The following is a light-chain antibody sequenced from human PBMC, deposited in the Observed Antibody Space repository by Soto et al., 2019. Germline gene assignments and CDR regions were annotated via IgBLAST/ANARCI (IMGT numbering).Light chain of an antibody. CDR1: SSNIGAGYD. V-gene: IGLV1-40*01. Sequence: QPVLTQPPSVSRAPGQRVTISCTGSSSNIGAGYDVHWYQQLPGTAPKLLIYGNSNRPSGVPDRFSGSKSGTSASLAITGLQAEDEADYYCQSYDSSLRVVFGGGTKLTVL. CDR3: QSYDSSLRVV. J-gene: IGLJ2*01. CDR2: GNS.